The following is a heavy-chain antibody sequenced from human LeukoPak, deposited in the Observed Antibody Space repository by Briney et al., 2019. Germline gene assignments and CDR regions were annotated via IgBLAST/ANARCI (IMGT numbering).Heavy chain of an antibody. CDR3: ARDRGGPYVFDY. CDR2: ISSSSSYI. V-gene: IGHV3-21*01. CDR1: GFTFSSYS. J-gene: IGHJ4*02. Sequence: GGSLRLSCAASGFTFSSYSMNWVRQAPGKGLEWVSSISSSSSYIYYADSVKGRFTISRDNAKNSLYLQMNSLRAEDTAVYYCARDRGGPYVFDYWGQGTLVTVSS. D-gene: IGHD2-15*01.